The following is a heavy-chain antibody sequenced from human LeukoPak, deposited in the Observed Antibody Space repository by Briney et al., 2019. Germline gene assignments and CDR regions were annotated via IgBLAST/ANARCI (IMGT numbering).Heavy chain of an antibody. Sequence: GGSLRLSCAASGFTFSPYWMHWVRQAPGKGLVWVSLVKSDGSAMYADSVKGRFTISRDNAKNTLYLQMNSLRAEGTAVYFCAREVASAAFDYWGQGTPVTVSS. D-gene: IGHD5-12*01. CDR1: GFTFSPYW. CDR3: AREVASAAFDY. J-gene: IGHJ4*02. CDR2: VKSDGSA. V-gene: IGHV3-74*03.